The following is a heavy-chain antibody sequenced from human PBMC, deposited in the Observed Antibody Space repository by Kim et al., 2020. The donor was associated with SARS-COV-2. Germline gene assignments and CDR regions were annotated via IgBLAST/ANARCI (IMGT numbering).Heavy chain of an antibody. J-gene: IGHJ4*02. Sequence: SETLSLTCTVSGGSISSGGYYWSWIRQHPGKGLEWIGYIYYSGSTYYNPSLKSRVTISVDTSKNQFSLKLSSVTAADTAVYYCARNIVVVPAAIPSHFDYWGQGTLVTVSS. CDR1: GGSISSGGYY. CDR2: IYYSGST. D-gene: IGHD2-2*01. CDR3: ARNIVVVPAAIPSHFDY. V-gene: IGHV4-31*03.